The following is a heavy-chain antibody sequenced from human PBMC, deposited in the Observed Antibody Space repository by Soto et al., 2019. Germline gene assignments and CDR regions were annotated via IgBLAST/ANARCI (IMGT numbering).Heavy chain of an antibody. J-gene: IGHJ6*02. CDR1: GYSVTSSDYY. CDR2: MFYSGLT. D-gene: IGHD2-15*01. V-gene: IGHV4-39*01. CDR3: APLSVSLSGPYGIHV. Sequence: RSLTCSVSGYSVTSSDYYWAWIRQPPGKGLEWIGSMFYSGLTYYNPSLKSRVTLSVDTSKNQFSVRLNSVTAADTAVYYCAPLSVSLSGPYGIHVWGQGTTVTVSS.